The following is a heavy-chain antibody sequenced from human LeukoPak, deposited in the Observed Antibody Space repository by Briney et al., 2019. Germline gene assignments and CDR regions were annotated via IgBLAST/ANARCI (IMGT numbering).Heavy chain of an antibody. Sequence: PGGSLRLSCAASGFTVSSNYMSWVRQVPGKGLEWVSRINDDETSTTYAESVKSRFTISRDNAKNTLFLQMNSLRAEDTAVYYCATTGSGSYYDYWGQGTLVTVSS. CDR1: GFTVSSNY. CDR2: INDDETST. CDR3: ATTGSGSYYDY. D-gene: IGHD1-26*01. V-gene: IGHV3-74*01. J-gene: IGHJ4*02.